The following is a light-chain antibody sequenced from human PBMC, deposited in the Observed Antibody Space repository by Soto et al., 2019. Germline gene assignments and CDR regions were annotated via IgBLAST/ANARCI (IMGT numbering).Light chain of an antibody. CDR2: EVN. Sequence: QSVLTQPASVSGSPGQSIAISCTGTSSDIGSHNHVSWYQQYPGKAPKLIIFEVNNRPSGVSDRFSGSKSGSTASLTISGPQAEDEADYYCNSLSAAGTSYVFGTGTKVTVL. CDR3: NSLSAAGTSYV. CDR1: SSDIGSHNH. J-gene: IGLJ1*01. V-gene: IGLV2-14*01.